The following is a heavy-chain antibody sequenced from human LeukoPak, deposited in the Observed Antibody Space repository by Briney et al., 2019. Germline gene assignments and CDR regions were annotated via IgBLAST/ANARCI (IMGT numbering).Heavy chain of an antibody. D-gene: IGHD2-2*01. CDR1: GYXFTSYG. Sequence: ASVKVSCKASGYXFTSYGISWVRQAPGQGLEWMGWISAYNGNTNYAQKLQGRVTMTTDTSTSTAYMELRSLRSDDTAVYYCARGCSSTSCPLPFDYWGQGTLVTVSS. J-gene: IGHJ4*02. V-gene: IGHV1-18*01. CDR2: ISAYNGNT. CDR3: ARGCSSTSCPLPFDY.